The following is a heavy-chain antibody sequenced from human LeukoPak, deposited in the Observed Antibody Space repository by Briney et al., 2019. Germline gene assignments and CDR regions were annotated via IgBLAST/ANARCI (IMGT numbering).Heavy chain of an antibody. D-gene: IGHD6-13*01. V-gene: IGHV1-69*13. J-gene: IGHJ6*03. CDR2: IIPMFGTA. CDR1: GGTFSSYA. Sequence: ASVKVSCKASGGTFSSYAISWVRQAPGEGIERMGGIIPMFGTAKYAQKFQGRVTITADESTSTAYMELSSLRSEDTAVYYCARDRWGYSSYYYYMDVWGKGTTVTVSS. CDR3: ARDRWGYSSYYYYMDV.